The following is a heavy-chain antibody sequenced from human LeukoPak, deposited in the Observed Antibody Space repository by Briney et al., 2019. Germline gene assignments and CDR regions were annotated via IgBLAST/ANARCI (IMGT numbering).Heavy chain of an antibody. CDR1: GFTFSSYA. D-gene: IGHD3-16*01. Sequence: GGSLRLSCAASGFTFSSYAMHWVRQAPGKGLEWVAVISYDGSNKYYADSVKGRFTISRDNSKNTLYLQMNSLRAEDTALYHCARDRNYAGGDAFDIWGQGTMVTVSS. CDR3: ARDRNYAGGDAFDI. V-gene: IGHV3-30*04. J-gene: IGHJ3*02. CDR2: ISYDGSNK.